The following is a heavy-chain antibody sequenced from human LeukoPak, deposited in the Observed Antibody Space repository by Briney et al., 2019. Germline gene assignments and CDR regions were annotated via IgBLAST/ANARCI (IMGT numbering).Heavy chain of an antibody. J-gene: IGHJ4*02. V-gene: IGHV1-69*13. CDR3: ARRGIAVAGTDGFDY. CDR1: GGTFSSYA. CDR2: IIPIFGTA. Sequence: SVKVSCKASGGTFSSYAISWVRQAPGQGLEWMGGIIPIFGTAKYAQKFQGRVTITADESTSTAYMEVSSLRSEDTAVYYCARRGIAVAGTDGFDYWGQGTLVTVSS. D-gene: IGHD6-19*01.